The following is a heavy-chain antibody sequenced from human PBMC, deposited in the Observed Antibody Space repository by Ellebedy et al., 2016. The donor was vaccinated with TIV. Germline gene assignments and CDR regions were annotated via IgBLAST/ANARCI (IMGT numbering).Heavy chain of an antibody. J-gene: IGHJ5*02. CDR3: ARRASYGDYAVQVNPWFDP. CDR1: GFTFSTYW. V-gene: IGHV3-7*01. CDR2: IKQDGTEK. Sequence: GGSLRLSCAASGFTFSTYWMTWVRQAPGKGLEWVASIKQDGTEKSYLYSVKGRFTLSRDNAKNSLFLQMNSLRVEDTAVYYCARRASYGDYAVQVNPWFDPWGQGTLVTVSS. D-gene: IGHD4-17*01.